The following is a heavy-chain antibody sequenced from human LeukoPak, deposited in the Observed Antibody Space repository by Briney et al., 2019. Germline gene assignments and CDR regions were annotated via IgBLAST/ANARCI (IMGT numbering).Heavy chain of an antibody. CDR1: GFTFTTAD. CDR2: TTFYRDNK. CDR3: ARGFSTTWNDYGMDV. V-gene: IGHV3-30*14. Sequence: PGRSLRLSCVASGFTFTTADLHWVRQAPGKGLEWVAVTTFYRDNKEYGDSVKGRFTISRDNSKDTLYLQMSSMRVEDTAVYFCARGFSTTWNDYGMDVWGQGTMVTVSS. J-gene: IGHJ6*02. D-gene: IGHD2-2*01.